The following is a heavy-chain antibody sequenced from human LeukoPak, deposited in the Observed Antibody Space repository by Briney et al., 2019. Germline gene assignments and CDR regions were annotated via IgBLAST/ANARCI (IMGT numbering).Heavy chain of an antibody. Sequence: ASVKVSCKASGYTFTGYYMHWVRQAPGQGLEWMGWINPNSGGTNYAQKFQGRVTMTRDTSISTDYMELSRLRSDDTAVYYCARGTPRVVGDMDVWGKGTTVTVSS. CDR1: GYTFTGYY. D-gene: IGHD2-2*01. V-gene: IGHV1-2*02. J-gene: IGHJ6*03. CDR2: INPNSGGT. CDR3: ARGTPRVVGDMDV.